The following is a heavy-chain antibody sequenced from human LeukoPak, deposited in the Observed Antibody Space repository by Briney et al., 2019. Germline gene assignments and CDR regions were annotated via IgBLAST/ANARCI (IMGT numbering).Heavy chain of an antibody. CDR1: GYTLTDYY. D-gene: IGHD3-22*01. Sequence: ASVKLSCKASGYTLTDYYMHWVRQAPGQGLEWMGRINPNSGGTNYAQKLQGRVTMTTDTSTSTAYMELRSLRSDDTAVYYCARDRTTMIVAEGMDVWGQGTTVTVSS. CDR3: ARDRTTMIVAEGMDV. V-gene: IGHV1-2*06. CDR2: INPNSGGT. J-gene: IGHJ6*02.